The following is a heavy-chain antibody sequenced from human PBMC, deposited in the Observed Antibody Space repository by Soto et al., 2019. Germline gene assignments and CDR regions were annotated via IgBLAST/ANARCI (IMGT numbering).Heavy chain of an antibody. J-gene: IGHJ3*02. CDR2: IKSKTDGGTT. Sequence: PGGSLRLSCAASGFTFSNAWMNGVRQATGKGLEWVGRIKSKTDGGTTDYAAPVKGRFTISRDDSKNTLYLQMNSLKTEDTAVYYCTTAYDSSGSLALGIWGQGTMVTVSS. D-gene: IGHD3-22*01. CDR1: GFTFSNAW. V-gene: IGHV3-15*07. CDR3: TTAYDSSGSLALGI.